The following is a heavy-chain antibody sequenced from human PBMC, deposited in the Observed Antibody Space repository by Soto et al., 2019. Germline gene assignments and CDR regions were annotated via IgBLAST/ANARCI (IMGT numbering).Heavy chain of an antibody. CDR1: GYTFTGYY. D-gene: IGHD5-18*01. Sequence: ASVKVSCKASGYTFTGYYMHWVRQAPGQGLEWMGWINPNSGGTNYAQKFQGWVTMTRYTSNSTANMELSRLSSDDTAVYYCSRAGADNTAYTALFKAFDIWGQGTMVTVSS. CDR3: SRAGADNTAYTALFKAFDI. V-gene: IGHV1-2*04. J-gene: IGHJ3*02. CDR2: INPNSGGT.